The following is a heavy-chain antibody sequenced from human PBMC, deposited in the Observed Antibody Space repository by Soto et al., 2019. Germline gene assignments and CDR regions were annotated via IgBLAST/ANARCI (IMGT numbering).Heavy chain of an antibody. V-gene: IGHV1-2*02. CDR1: GYTFTGYY. CDR2: ISPQTGGT. J-gene: IGHJ4*02. D-gene: IGHD1-26*01. CDR3: GRGRSGELVIFY. Sequence: GASAKVSCKGSGYTFTGYYIHWVRQTPGQGPEWMGEISPQTGGTKYAQKYQGRVTMTRDTSITTVYMELSNLSPDDTAVYYCGRGRSGELVIFYWGQGTLVTVSS.